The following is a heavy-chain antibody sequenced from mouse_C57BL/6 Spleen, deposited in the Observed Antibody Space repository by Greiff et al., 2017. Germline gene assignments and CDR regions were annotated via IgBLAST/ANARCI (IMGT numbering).Heavy chain of an antibody. Sequence: EVPGVESGGGLVKPGGSLKLSCAASGFTFSDYGMHWVRQAPETGLDRVSYISSGSSTIYYADTVKGRFTISRDNAKNTLFLQMTSLRSEDTAMYYCARLYDYDAVWYFDVWGTGTTVTVAS. J-gene: IGHJ1*03. V-gene: IGHV5-17*01. CDR2: ISSGSSTI. CDR3: ARLYDYDAVWYFDV. D-gene: IGHD2-4*01. CDR1: GFTFSDYG.